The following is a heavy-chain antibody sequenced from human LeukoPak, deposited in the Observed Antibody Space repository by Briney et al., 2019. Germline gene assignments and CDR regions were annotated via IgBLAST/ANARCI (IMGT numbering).Heavy chain of an antibody. CDR2: INHSGST. J-gene: IGHJ4*02. D-gene: IGHD3-3*01. V-gene: IGHV4-34*01. Sequence: SETLSLTCAVYGGSFSGYYWSWIRQPPGKGLEWIGEINHSGSTNYNPSLKSRVTISVDTSKNQFSLKLSSVTAADTAVYYCARASNDFWSGYYRTLDYWGQGTLVTVSS. CDR3: ARASNDFWSGYYRTLDY. CDR1: GGSFSGYY.